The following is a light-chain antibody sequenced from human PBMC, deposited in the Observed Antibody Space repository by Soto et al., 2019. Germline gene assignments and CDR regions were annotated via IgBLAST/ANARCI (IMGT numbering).Light chain of an antibody. CDR2: GAS. CDR1: QSVSSN. CDR3: QQYIRWPLT. Sequence: EIVMTQAPATLSVSPGERATLSCRASQSVSSNLAWYQQKPGQAPSLLIYGASTRATGTPARFSGSGSGTEFTRTIRSLQSEDFAVYYCQQYIRWPLTFGGGTKVEI. V-gene: IGKV3-15*01. J-gene: IGKJ4*01.